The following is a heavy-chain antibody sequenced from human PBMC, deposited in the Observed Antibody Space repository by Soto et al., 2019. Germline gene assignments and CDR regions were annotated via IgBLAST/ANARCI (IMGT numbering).Heavy chain of an antibody. V-gene: IGHV1-58*01. CDR3: AVRSGYSSSWYPYYYGMDV. CDR2: IVVGSGNT. J-gene: IGHJ6*02. Sequence: QMQLVQSGPEVKKPGTSVKVSCKASGFTFSSSAVQWVRQARGQRLEWIGWIVVGSGNTNYAQKFQERVTITRDMSTSTAYMELSSLRSEDTAVYYCAVRSGYSSSWYPYYYGMDVWGQVTTVTVSS. CDR1: GFTFSSSA. D-gene: IGHD6-13*01.